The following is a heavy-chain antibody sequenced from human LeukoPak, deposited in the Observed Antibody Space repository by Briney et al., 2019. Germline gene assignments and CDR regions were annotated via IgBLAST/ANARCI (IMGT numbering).Heavy chain of an antibody. CDR3: AEDLQTYYYGSGSYNLFDY. V-gene: IGHV3-30*18. J-gene: IGHJ4*02. CDR1: GFTFSSYG. CDR2: ISYDGSNK. D-gene: IGHD3-10*01. Sequence: GGSLRLSCVASGFTFSSYGMHWVRQAPGKGLEWVAVISYDGSNKYYADSVKGRFTISRDNSKNTLYLQMNSLRAEDTAVYYCAEDLQTYYYGSGSYNLFDYWGQGTLVTVSS.